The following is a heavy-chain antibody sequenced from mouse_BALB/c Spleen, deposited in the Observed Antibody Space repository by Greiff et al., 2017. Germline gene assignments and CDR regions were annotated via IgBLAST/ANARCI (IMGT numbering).Heavy chain of an antibody. CDR1: GYTFTSYW. CDR2: IYPGSGST. J-gene: IGHJ3*01. Sequence: LQQPGSELVRPGASVKLSCKASGYTFTSYWMHWVKQRPGQGLEWIGNIYPGSGSTNYDEEFKSKATLTVDTSSSTAYMQLSSLTSEDSAVYYCTREYGNYWFAYWGQGTLVTVSA. CDR3: TREYGNYWFAY. D-gene: IGHD2-10*02. V-gene: IGHV1S22*01.